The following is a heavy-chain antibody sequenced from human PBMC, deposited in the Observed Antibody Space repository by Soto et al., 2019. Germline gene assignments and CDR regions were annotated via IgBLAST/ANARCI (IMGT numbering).Heavy chain of an antibody. CDR3: ARDLRIGITIFGVVTRYYYYGMDV. D-gene: IGHD3-3*01. CDR1: GFTVSSYG. Sequence: GGCLRLSCAASGFTVSSYGMHWVRQAPGKGLEWVAVIWYDGSNKYYADSVKGRFTISRDNSKNTLYLQMNSLRAEDTAVYYCARDLRIGITIFGVVTRYYYYGMDVWGQGTTVTVSS. CDR2: IWYDGSNK. V-gene: IGHV3-33*01. J-gene: IGHJ6*02.